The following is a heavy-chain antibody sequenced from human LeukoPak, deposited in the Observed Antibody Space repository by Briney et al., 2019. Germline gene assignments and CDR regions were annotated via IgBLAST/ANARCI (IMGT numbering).Heavy chain of an antibody. V-gene: IGHV3-23*01. CDR3: AIMHRYYDGSGYRVQ. Sequence: GGSLRLSCAASGFSFGSYAMSWVRQAPGKGLEWVSGISTGGGSTSYADSVKGRFTISRDNPRNTLYMQMNSLRAEDTAVYYCAIMHRYYDGSGYRVQWGQGTLVTASS. D-gene: IGHD3-22*01. CDR2: ISTGGGST. J-gene: IGHJ4*02. CDR1: GFSFGSYA.